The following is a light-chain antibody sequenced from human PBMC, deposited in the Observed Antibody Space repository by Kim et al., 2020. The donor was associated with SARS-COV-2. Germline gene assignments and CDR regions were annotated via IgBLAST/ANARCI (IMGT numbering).Light chain of an antibody. CDR2: DNN. CDR3: GTWDGSLRTYV. J-gene: IGLJ1*01. Sequence: GQKVTISCSGITSKIGNSYVSWYQQLPGTAPKLLIYDNNKRPSGIPDRFSGSKSGTSATLGITGLQTGDEADYYCGTWDGSLRTYVFGTGTKVTVL. V-gene: IGLV1-51*01. CDR1: TSKIGNSY.